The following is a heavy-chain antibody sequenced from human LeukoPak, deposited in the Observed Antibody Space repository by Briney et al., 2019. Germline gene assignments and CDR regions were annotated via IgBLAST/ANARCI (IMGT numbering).Heavy chain of an antibody. CDR3: ARENRDGYNPYNWFDP. D-gene: IGHD5-24*01. J-gene: IGHJ5*02. V-gene: IGHV3-21*01. Sequence: NPGGSLRLSCAASGSAFSRFSMNWVRQAPGKGLEWVSSISSSSTNIYYADSVKGRFTISRDDAKNSLYLQMNSLRAEDTGIYYCARENRDGYNPYNWFDPWGQGTLVTVSS. CDR2: ISSSSTNI. CDR1: GSAFSRFS.